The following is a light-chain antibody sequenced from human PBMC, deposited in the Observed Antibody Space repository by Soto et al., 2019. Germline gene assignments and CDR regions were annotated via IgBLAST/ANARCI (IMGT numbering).Light chain of an antibody. V-gene: IGKV1-5*03. CDR1: QSIRDW. CDR2: KAS. J-gene: IGKJ1*01. CDR3: QQYYSIPWT. Sequence: DIKMTQSPSTLSATVGDRVTITCRASQSIRDWLAWYQQIPGKAPKLLIYKASNLGTGVPSRFSGTGSGTEFTLIINGLQPDDFATYYCQQYYSIPWTFGQGTMVDVK.